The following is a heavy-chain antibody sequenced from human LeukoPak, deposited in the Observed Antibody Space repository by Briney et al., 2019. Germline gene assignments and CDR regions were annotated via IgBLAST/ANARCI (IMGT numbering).Heavy chain of an antibody. CDR2: ISYDGSNK. CDR1: GFSISSYA. J-gene: IGHJ6*03. Sequence: GGSLRLSCAASGFSISSYAMHWVRQAPGKGLEWVAIISYDGSNKYYADSVKGRFTISRDNSKNTLYLQMNSLRAEDTAVYYCARGRKNVGYCSSASCSSYYYDYMDVWGKGTTVTVS. D-gene: IGHD2-2*01. CDR3: ARGRKNVGYCSSASCSSYYYDYMDV. V-gene: IGHV3-30*04.